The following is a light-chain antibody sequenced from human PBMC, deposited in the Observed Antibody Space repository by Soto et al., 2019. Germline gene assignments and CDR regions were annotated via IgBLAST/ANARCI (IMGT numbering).Light chain of an antibody. J-gene: IGKJ5*01. V-gene: IGKV3-15*01. CDR1: QRVRSN. Sequence: DIVLTQSPATLSLSPGERATLYCGASQRVRSNLAWYQQKPGQAPRLLMYDASTRATGIPARFSGSGSGTEFTLTISSLQSEDFAVYYCQQYNNWPPITFGQGTRLEIK. CDR2: DAS. CDR3: QQYNNWPPIT.